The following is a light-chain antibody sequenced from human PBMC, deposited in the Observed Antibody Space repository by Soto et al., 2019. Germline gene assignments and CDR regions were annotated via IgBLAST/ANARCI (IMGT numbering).Light chain of an antibody. V-gene: IGKV3D-20*02. CDR3: QQRSNWPIT. J-gene: IGKJ5*01. CDR2: GAS. CDR1: QSISRW. Sequence: TQAPSTLSTSEGDRLTITSRASQSISRWLAWYQQKPGQAPRLLIYGASSRATGIPDRFSGSGSGTDFTLTISRLEPEDFAVYYCQQRSNWPITFGQGTRLEI.